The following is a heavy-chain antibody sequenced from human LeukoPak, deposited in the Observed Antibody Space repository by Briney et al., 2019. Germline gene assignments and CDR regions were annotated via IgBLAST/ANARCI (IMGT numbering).Heavy chain of an antibody. CDR1: GFTFSDYY. CDR3: AKDGHTSSWYHFDF. Sequence: PGGSLRLSCAASGFTFSDYYMSWIRQAPGKGLEWVSYISSSGSTIYYADSVKGRFTISRDNSKDTLYLQMNSLRPEDTAVYYCAKDGHTSSWYHFDFWGQGTLLTVSS. CDR2: ISSSGSTI. D-gene: IGHD6-13*01. V-gene: IGHV3-11*01. J-gene: IGHJ4*02.